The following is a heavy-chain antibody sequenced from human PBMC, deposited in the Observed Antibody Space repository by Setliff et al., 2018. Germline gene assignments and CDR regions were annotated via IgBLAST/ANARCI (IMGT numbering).Heavy chain of an antibody. D-gene: IGHD6-19*01. Sequence: PSETLSLTCTVSGGSISSYYWSWIRQPAGKGLEWLGQIYTSWSTNYNPSLKGRATLSLDTSKNQFSLNLTSVTAADTAVYYCARASSGWYSAYYYYMDVWGKGTTVTVSS. J-gene: IGHJ6*03. CDR3: ARASSGWYSAYYYYMDV. CDR1: GGSISSYY. CDR2: IYTSWST. V-gene: IGHV4-4*07.